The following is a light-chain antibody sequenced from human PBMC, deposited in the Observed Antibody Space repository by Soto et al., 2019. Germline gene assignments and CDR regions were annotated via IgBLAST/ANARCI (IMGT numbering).Light chain of an antibody. CDR2: GAS. CDR1: QTVDGSY. CDR3: QYYGNSPLYT. V-gene: IGKV3-20*01. Sequence: EIVLTQSPGTLSLSPGERATLSCRASQTVDGSYLAWYQQRPGQAPRLLIYGASSRATGIPDRFSGSGSGTDFTLTISRLEPEDFAVYFCQYYGNSPLYTFGQGTNLKIK. J-gene: IGKJ2*01.